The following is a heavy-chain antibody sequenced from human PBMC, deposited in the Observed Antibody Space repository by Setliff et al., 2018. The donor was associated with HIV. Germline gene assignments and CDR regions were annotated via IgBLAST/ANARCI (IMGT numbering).Heavy chain of an antibody. D-gene: IGHD3-22*01. Sequence: SETLSLTCTVAGGSISSGSYSWSWIRQPAGKGLEWIGRIYTSGSTNYNPSLKSRVTISVDTSKNHFSLKLSSVTAADTAVYNCARSARVGYYDSSGYAWGQGTLVTVSS. V-gene: IGHV4-61*02. CDR1: GGSISSGSYS. J-gene: IGHJ5*02. CDR3: ARSARVGYYDSSGYA. CDR2: IYTSGST.